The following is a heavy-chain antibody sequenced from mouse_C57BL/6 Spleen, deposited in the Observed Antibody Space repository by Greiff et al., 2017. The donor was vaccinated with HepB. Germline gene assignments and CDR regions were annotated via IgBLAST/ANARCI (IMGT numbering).Heavy chain of an antibody. V-gene: IGHV5-9-1*02. CDR2: ISSGGDYI. J-gene: IGHJ2*01. Sequence: EVKLVESGEGLVKPGGSLKLSCAASGFTFSSYAMSWVRQTPEKRLEWVAYISSGGDYIYYADTVKGRFTISRDNARNTLYLQMSSLRSEDTAMYYCTRGGGNSFDYWGQGTTLTVSS. CDR1: GFTFSSYA. CDR3: TRGGGNSFDY.